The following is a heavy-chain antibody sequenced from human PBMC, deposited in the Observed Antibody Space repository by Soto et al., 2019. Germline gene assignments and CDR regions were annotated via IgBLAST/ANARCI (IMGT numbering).Heavy chain of an antibody. CDR2: ISSSDSII. CDR3: ARDCRSTSCYGYFQK. D-gene: IGHD2-2*01. CDR1: GFTFSDYY. Sequence: QVHLVESGGGLVKPGGSLRLSCAASGFTFSDYYMSWIRQAPGKGLEWVSYISSSDSIIYHADSVKGRFTISRDNAKNSLYLQMNSLRVEDTAVYYCARDCRSTSCYGYFQKWGQGTLVTVSS. V-gene: IGHV3-11*01. J-gene: IGHJ1*01.